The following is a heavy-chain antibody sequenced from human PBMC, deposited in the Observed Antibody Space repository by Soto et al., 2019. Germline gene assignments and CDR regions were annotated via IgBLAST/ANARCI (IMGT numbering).Heavy chain of an antibody. D-gene: IGHD2-21*01. CDR3: AKKAALLSGFNCVDP. V-gene: IGHV3-23*01. CDR1: GFPFSAYG. CDR2: ISADSGGR. J-gene: IGHJ5*02. Sequence: GGSLRLSCVASGFPFSAYGMYWFRQAPGRGLECVSAISADSGGRFYADSVKGRFTISRDNSKNTLYLQMDSLRDDDTAMYYCAKKAALLSGFNCVDPWGQGTLVTVSS.